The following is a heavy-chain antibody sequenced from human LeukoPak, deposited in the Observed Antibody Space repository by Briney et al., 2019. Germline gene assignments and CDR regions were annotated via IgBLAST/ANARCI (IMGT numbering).Heavy chain of an antibody. D-gene: IGHD3-10*01. CDR1: GFTFSNYE. CDR2: ISPSGSTI. V-gene: IGHV3-48*03. Sequence: GGSLRLSCAASGFTFSNYEMNWIRQPPGKGLEWVSYISPSGSTIHYADSVKGRFTISRDNAKNSLYLQMNSLRDEDTAVYYCARDHGSGGGMDVWGQGTTVTVSS. CDR3: ARDHGSGGGMDV. J-gene: IGHJ6*02.